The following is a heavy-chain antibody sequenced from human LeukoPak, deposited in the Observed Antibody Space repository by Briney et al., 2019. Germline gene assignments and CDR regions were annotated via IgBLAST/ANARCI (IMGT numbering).Heavy chain of an antibody. CDR3: ASIAVAGTPLDY. CDR1: GGSISSGSYY. D-gene: IGHD6-19*01. CDR2: IYTGGST. Sequence: PSETLSLTCTVSGGSISSGSYYWSWIRQPAGKGLEWIGRIYTGGSTNYNPSLKSRVTISVDTSKNQFSLKLSSVTAADTAVYYCASIAVAGTPLDYWGQGTLVTVSS. V-gene: IGHV4-61*02. J-gene: IGHJ4*02.